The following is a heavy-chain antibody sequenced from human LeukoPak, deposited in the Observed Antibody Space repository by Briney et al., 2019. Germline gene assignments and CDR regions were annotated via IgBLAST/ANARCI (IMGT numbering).Heavy chain of an antibody. V-gene: IGHV4-38-2*02. J-gene: IGHJ6*02. CDR1: GYSISSGYY. CDR3: ARDVVVVPAAIHYGMDV. CDR2: IHHGGSI. D-gene: IGHD2-2*01. Sequence: SETLSLTCSVSGYSISSGYYWGWILQPPGKGLEWIGTIHHGGSIYYNPSLKSRVTISVDTSKNQFSLNLSSVTAADTAVYYCARDVVVVPAAIHYGMDVWGQGTTVTVSS.